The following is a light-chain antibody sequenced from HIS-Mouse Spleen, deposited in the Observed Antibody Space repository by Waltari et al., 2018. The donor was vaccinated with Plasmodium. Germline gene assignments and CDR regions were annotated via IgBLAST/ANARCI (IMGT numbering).Light chain of an antibody. J-gene: IGKJ2*01. CDR1: QGISSY. Sequence: AIRMTQSPSPFSASTGDRVTLTCRASQGISSYLAWYQQKPGKAPKLLIYAASTLQSGVPSRFSGSGSGTDFTLTISCLQSEDFATYYCQQYYSYPYTFGQGTKLEIK. V-gene: IGKV1-8*01. CDR3: QQYYSYPYT. CDR2: AAS.